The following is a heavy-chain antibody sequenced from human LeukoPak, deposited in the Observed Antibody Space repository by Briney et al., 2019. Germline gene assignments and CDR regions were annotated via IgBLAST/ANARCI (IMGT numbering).Heavy chain of an antibody. J-gene: IGHJ4*02. CDR3: VSQYFDF. CDR2: IRMTGGST. Sequence: GGSLRLSCAASGFTFSSYAMSWVRQAPGKGLEWVSTIRMTGGSTYYADSVKGRFTISRDNSKNTLHLQMNSLRAEDTAVYYCVSQYFDFWGQGTLVTVSS. CDR1: GFTFSSYA. V-gene: IGHV3-23*01.